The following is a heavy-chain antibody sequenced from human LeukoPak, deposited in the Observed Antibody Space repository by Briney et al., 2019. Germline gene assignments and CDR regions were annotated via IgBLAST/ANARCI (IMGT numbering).Heavy chain of an antibody. V-gene: IGHV3-21*01. CDR3: ASEHDCSGGSCPYDY. CDR1: GFTFSSYS. Sequence: PGGSLRLSCAASGFTFSSYSMNWVRQAPGKGLEWVSSISSSSSYIYYADSVKGRFTISRDNAKNSLYLQMNSLRAEDTAVYYCASEHDCSGGSCPYDYWGQGTLVTVSS. J-gene: IGHJ4*02. CDR2: ISSSSSYI. D-gene: IGHD2-15*01.